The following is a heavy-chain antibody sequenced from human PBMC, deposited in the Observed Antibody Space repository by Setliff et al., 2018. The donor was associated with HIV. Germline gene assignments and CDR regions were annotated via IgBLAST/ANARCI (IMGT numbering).Heavy chain of an antibody. Sequence: PSETLSLTCTVSGGSISSYYWSWIRQPPGKGLEWIGYIYTSGSTNYNPSLKSRVTISVDTSKNQFSLKLSSVTAADTAVYYCARGNWYYDSSGYYDWGQGTLVTSPQ. J-gene: IGHJ4*02. CDR2: IYTSGST. V-gene: IGHV4-4*08. CDR1: GGSISSYY. CDR3: ARGNWYYDSSGYYD. D-gene: IGHD3-22*01.